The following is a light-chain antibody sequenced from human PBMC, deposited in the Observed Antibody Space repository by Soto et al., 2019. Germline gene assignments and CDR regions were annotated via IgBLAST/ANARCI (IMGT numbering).Light chain of an antibody. CDR1: QNINRY. CDR3: QQYDSYPLT. V-gene: IGKV1-39*01. Sequence: DIQMSQSPSSLSASVGDRFTITCRASQNINRYLNWYQQKPGKAPKVLILVASSLESGVPSRFSGSGSGTEFTLTISSLQPDDFASYYCQQYDSYPLTFGGGTKVDI. J-gene: IGKJ4*01. CDR2: VAS.